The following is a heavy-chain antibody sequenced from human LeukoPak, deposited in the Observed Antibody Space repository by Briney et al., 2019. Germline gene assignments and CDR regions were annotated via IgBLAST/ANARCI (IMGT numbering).Heavy chain of an antibody. CDR1: GFTFSSYE. J-gene: IGHJ6*03. D-gene: IGHD3-10*01. Sequence: GGSLRLSCAASGFTFSSYEMNWVRQAPGKGLEWVSSIRSGSTYTFYADSVKGRFIISRDDAKNSLYLQMNSLRAEDTAVYYCARDRAPSGNFYNVFYYYYLDVWGEGTTVTISS. CDR3: ARDRAPSGNFYNVFYYYYLDV. CDR2: IRSGSTYT. V-gene: IGHV3-21*06.